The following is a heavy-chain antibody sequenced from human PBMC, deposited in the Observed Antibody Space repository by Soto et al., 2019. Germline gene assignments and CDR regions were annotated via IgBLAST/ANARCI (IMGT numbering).Heavy chain of an antibody. V-gene: IGHV1-46*01. J-gene: IGHJ4*02. CDR3: ARYDYNVYYFDY. Sequence: QVQLVQSGAEVKKPGASVRVSCKASGYTFSNYYMHWVRQAPGQGHEWMGIINPSGGSTTYAQKFPGRVTMTRDTSTRTVYMELSSLRSEDKAVYYCARYDYNVYYFDYWGQGPLVTVSS. D-gene: IGHD4-4*01. CDR1: GYTFSNYY. CDR2: INPSGGST.